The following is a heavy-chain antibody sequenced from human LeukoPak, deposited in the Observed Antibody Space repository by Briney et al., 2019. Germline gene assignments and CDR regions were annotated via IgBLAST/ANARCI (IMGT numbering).Heavy chain of an antibody. J-gene: IGHJ4*02. V-gene: IGHV3-7*01. CDR3: ARSSVDCYSDCIFDY. CDR1: GFTFSSYA. Sequence: PGGSLRLSCAASGFTFSSYAMSWVRQAPGKGLEWVANIKQDGSEKYYVDSVKGRFTISRDNAKNSLYLQMNSLRAEDTAVYYCARSSVDCYSDCIFDYWGQGTLVTVSS. D-gene: IGHD2-21*02. CDR2: IKQDGSEK.